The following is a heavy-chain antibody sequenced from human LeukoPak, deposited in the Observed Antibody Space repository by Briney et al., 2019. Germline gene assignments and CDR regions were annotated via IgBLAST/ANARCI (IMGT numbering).Heavy chain of an antibody. CDR1: GFTFSSYW. J-gene: IGHJ6*02. V-gene: IGHV3-74*01. CDR3: ARGIQLWLRAGDYYYYYGMDV. Sequence: QAGGSLRLSCAASGFTFSSYWMHWVRQAPGKGLVWVSRINSDGSSTSYADSVKGRFTISRDNAKNTLYLQMNSLRAEDTAVYYCARGIQLWLRAGDYYYYYGMDVWGQGTTVTVSS. D-gene: IGHD5-18*01. CDR2: INSDGSST.